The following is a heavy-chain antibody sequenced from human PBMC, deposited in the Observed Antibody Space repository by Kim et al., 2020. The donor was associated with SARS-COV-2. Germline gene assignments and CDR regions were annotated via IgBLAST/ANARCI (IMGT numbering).Heavy chain of an antibody. D-gene: IGHD2-21*02. CDR3: SKSYCGGDCYPH. Sequence: GESLKISCAAPGFTFSDSNIHWVRQASGKGLEWVGRISIKADSYATAYPASGKGRFTISRDDSKNRAYLQMNGLKTEDTAVYYCSKSYCGGDCYPHWGQGTRVTVSS. CDR2: ISIKADSYAT. V-gene: IGHV3-73*01. J-gene: IGHJ4*02. CDR1: GFTFSDSN.